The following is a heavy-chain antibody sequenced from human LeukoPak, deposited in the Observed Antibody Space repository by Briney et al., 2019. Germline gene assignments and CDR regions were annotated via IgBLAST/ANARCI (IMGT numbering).Heavy chain of an antibody. CDR1: GFNYNTYW. CDR3: ARDEGGFYYYYGMDV. Sequence: PGGSLRLSCVASGFNYNTYWMSWVRQAPGKGLEWVANIKQDGSEKNYVDSVKGRFTISRDNAKNSLYLQMNSLRAEDTAVYYCARDEGGFYYYYGMDVWGQGTTVTVSS. J-gene: IGHJ6*02. CDR2: IKQDGSEK. D-gene: IGHD3-16*01. V-gene: IGHV3-7*01.